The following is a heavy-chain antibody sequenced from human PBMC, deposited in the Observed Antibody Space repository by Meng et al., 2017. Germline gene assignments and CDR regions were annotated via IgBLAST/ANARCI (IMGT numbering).Heavy chain of an antibody. Sequence: VQLQQWGAGLFNPSETQSPPCVVYGGYFSGYYWSWIRQPPGKGLEWIGEINHSGSTNYNPSLKSRVTISVDTSKNQFSLKLSSVTAADTAVYYCARGRTRRGYYDSSGYLRYFDLWGRGTLVTVSS. D-gene: IGHD3-22*01. CDR1: GGYFSGYY. CDR2: INHSGST. V-gene: IGHV4-34*01. CDR3: ARGRTRRGYYDSSGYLRYFDL. J-gene: IGHJ2*01.